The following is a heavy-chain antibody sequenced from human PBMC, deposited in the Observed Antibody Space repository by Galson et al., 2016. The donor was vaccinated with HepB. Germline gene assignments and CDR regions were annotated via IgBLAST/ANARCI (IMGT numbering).Heavy chain of an antibody. CDR1: GFAFSNHW. J-gene: IGHJ5*02. CDR2: VNSDGTTS. D-gene: IGHD4-23*01. Sequence: SLRLSCAASGFAFSNHWMHRVRQAPGKGLVWVSRVNSDGTTSDYADSVKGRFTISRDNAKNTLYLQMNSLRAEDTAVYFCVRDHSVVPTTAYNWFDPWGRGTLVTVSS. CDR3: VRDHSVVPTTAYNWFDP. V-gene: IGHV3-74*01.